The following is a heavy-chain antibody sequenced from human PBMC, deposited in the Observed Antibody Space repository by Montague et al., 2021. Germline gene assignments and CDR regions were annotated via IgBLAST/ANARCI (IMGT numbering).Heavy chain of an antibody. Sequence: SETLSLTCTVSRSLINSDYYWGWIRQPPGKGLERMGSVSHGGRTYYNLSLKSLVTISVDTSNNHFSLKLSSVTAADTAMYYCARERDRYYYMDIWGKGTTITVSS. CDR2: VSHGGRT. CDR1: RSLINSDYY. J-gene: IGHJ6*03. V-gene: IGHV4-38-2*02. CDR3: ARERDRYYYMDI.